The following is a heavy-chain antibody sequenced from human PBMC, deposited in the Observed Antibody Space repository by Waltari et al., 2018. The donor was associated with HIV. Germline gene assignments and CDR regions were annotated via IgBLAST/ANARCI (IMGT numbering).Heavy chain of an antibody. CDR3: ATGVRYYGP. CDR2: IYPDDTT. Sequence: AESGGRLIQPGGSLGLSCTASNFSVAGKHVTWIRQAPGGCLGWVAGIYPDDTTHYADSVSGRFTISRAKSRTTVLFLMSGLFVDDTATYFCATGVRYYGPWGQGTRVTVSS. CDR1: NFSVAGKH. J-gene: IGHJ5*02. D-gene: IGHD3-10*01. V-gene: IGHV3-53*01.